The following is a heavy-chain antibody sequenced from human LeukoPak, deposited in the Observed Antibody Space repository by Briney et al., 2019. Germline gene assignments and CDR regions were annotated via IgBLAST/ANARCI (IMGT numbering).Heavy chain of an antibody. D-gene: IGHD3-22*01. CDR3: ARDYDSSGYNIRFEY. V-gene: IGHV3-30*03. Sequence: GGSLRLSCAASGFSFSTYDMHWVRQAPGKGLEWVAVISSDGSHKYWADSVKGRFTISRDNSKNTVYLQMNSLRAEDTAVYYCARDYDSSGYNIRFEYWGQGTLVTVSS. CDR1: GFSFSTYD. CDR2: ISSDGSHK. J-gene: IGHJ4*02.